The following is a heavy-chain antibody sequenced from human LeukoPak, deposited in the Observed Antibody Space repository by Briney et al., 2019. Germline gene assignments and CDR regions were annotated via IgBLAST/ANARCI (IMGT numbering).Heavy chain of an antibody. CDR2: IYSGGST. Sequence: PGGSLRLSCAASGCTVSSNYMSWVRQAPGKGLEWVSVIYSGGSTYYADSVKGRFTISRDNSKNTLYLQMNSLRAEDTAVYYCASTPYYYDSSGYYGHHDYWGQGTLVTVSS. D-gene: IGHD3-22*01. CDR3: ASTPYYYDSSGYYGHHDY. CDR1: GCTVSSNY. V-gene: IGHV3-53*01. J-gene: IGHJ4*02.